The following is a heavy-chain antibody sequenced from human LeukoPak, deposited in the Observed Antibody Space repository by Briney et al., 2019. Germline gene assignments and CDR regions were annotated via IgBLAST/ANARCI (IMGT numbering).Heavy chain of an antibody. CDR3: ARHRGCFDY. CDR2: IYYSGST. V-gene: IGHV4-39*01. CDR1: GGSISSSSYY. D-gene: IGHD3-10*01. J-gene: IGHJ4*02. Sequence: SETLSLTCTVSGGSISSSSYYWGWIRQPPGKGLEWLGSIYYSGSTYYNPSLKSRVTISVDTSKNQFSLKLSSVTAADTAVYYCARHRGCFDYWGQGTLVTVSS.